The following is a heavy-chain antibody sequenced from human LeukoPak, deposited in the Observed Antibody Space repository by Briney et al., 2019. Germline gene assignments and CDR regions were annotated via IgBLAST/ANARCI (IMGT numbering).Heavy chain of an antibody. CDR1: GFTFSSYA. CDR3: ARDKGMKKGFDY. D-gene: IGHD6-13*01. J-gene: IGHJ4*02. V-gene: IGHV3-30*01. CDR2: ISYDGSNK. Sequence: GRSLRLSCAASGFTFSSYAMHWVRQAPGTGLEWVAVISYDGSNKYYADSVKGRFTVSRDNSKNTLYLQMNSLRAEDTAVYYCARDKGMKKGFDYWGQGTLVTVSS.